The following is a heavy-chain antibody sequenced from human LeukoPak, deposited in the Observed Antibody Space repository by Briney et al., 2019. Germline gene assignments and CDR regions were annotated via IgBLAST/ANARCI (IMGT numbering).Heavy chain of an antibody. D-gene: IGHD6-6*01. V-gene: IGHV3-21*01. CDR2: ISSSSSYI. Sequence: GGSLRLSCAASGFTFSSYSMNWVRQAPGKGLGWVSSISSSSSYIYYADSVKGRFTISRDNAKNSLYLQMNSLRAEDTAVYYCASRSIAVNWFDPWGQGTLVTVSS. J-gene: IGHJ5*02. CDR3: ASRSIAVNWFDP. CDR1: GFTFSSYS.